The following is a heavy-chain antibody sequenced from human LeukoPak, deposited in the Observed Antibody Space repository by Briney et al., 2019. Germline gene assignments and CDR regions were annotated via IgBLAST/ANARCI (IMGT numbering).Heavy chain of an antibody. D-gene: IGHD2-15*01. CDR3: ARDRDCGDGGCYPHFDY. J-gene: IGHJ4*02. CDR2: IRHDGSDK. V-gene: IGHV3-7*01. Sequence: GGSLRLSCAASGFTFSSNWMSWVRQAPGKGLEWVAYIRHDGSDKYYMDSVKGRFTISRDNAKNSLSLQMNSLRVEDTAVYYCARDRDCGDGGCYPHFDYWGQGVRVTVSS. CDR1: GFTFSSNW.